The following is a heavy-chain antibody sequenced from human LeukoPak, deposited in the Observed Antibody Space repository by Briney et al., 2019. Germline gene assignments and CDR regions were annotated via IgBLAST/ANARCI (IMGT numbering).Heavy chain of an antibody. Sequence: GGSLRLSCAASGFTFSSYDMKWVRQAPGKGLEWVSSLSDSGGGTYYADSVKGRFTISRDNSKNTLYLQMNSLRAEDTAVYYCAKDLAYGGNSPFDYWGQGTLVTVSS. J-gene: IGHJ4*02. D-gene: IGHD4-23*01. CDR3: AKDLAYGGNSPFDY. V-gene: IGHV3-23*01. CDR2: LSDSGGGT. CDR1: GFTFSSYD.